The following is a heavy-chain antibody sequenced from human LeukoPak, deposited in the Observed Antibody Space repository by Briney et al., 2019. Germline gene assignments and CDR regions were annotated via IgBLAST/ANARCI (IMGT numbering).Heavy chain of an antibody. CDR1: RFTFSSYA. CDR2: ISGSGAST. D-gene: IGHD3-10*01. V-gene: IGHV3-23*01. J-gene: IGHJ4*02. CDR3: MRDTSYYGSGSYDY. Sequence: GGSLRLSCAASRFTFSSYAMSWVRQAPGQGLEWVSGISGSGASTYYADSVKGRFTISRDNSENTLYLQMGSLRAEDTAVYYCMRDTSYYGSGSYDYWGQGTLVTVSS.